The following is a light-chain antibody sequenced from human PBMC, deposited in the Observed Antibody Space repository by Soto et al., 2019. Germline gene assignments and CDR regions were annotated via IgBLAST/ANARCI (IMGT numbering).Light chain of an antibody. J-gene: IGLJ2*01. CDR2: KDS. Sequence: SYELTQPPSVSVSPGQTDRITCSGDVLPKQFVYGYQQKSGPAPVLVIYKDSDKPSGIPERFSGSTSGTTVTLTISAVQAEDEADYYCQSADSSDSFRVVFGGGTKLTVL. V-gene: IGLV3-25*03. CDR3: QSADSSDSFRVV. CDR1: VLPKQF.